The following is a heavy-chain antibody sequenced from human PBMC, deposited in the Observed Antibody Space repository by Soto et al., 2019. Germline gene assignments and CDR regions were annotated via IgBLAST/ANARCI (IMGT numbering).Heavy chain of an antibody. J-gene: IGHJ4*02. Sequence: QVQLVQSGAEVKKPGASGKVSCKTSGYTFSNYYINWVRQAPGQGLEWMGRINPSGGGTTYAQKFQGRVTMTRVTSTSTVYMDLSSLRSEDTAVYYCARSQEVVVVPAAPIDYWGQGTLVTVSS. CDR1: GYTFSNYY. D-gene: IGHD2-2*01. V-gene: IGHV1-46*01. CDR2: INPSGGGT. CDR3: ARSQEVVVVPAAPIDY.